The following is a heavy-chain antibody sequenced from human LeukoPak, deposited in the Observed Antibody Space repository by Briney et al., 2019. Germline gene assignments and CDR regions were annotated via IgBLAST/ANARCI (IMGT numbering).Heavy chain of an antibody. Sequence: GGSLRLSCVASGFTFSSYSMNWVRQAPGKGLEWVSFISSSSSYIYYADSVKGRFTISRDNSKNTLYLQMNSLRAEDTAVYYCARDGGYYGSGSETSYFDYWGQGTLVTVSS. CDR3: ARDGGYYGSGSETSYFDY. CDR2: ISSSSSYI. V-gene: IGHV3-21*01. CDR1: GFTFSSYS. D-gene: IGHD3-10*01. J-gene: IGHJ4*02.